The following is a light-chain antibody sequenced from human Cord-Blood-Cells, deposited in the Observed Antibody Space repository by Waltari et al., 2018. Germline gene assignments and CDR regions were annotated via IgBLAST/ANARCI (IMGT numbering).Light chain of an antibody. CDR1: SSDVGGYNY. CDR3: SSYTSSSSWV. J-gene: IGLJ3*02. V-gene: IGLV2-14*03. Sequence: QSALTQPASVSGSPGQSITISCTGTSSDVGGYNYVSLYQQHPGKAPKRMIYDVSNRPSGVSNRFSGSKSGNTASLTISGLQAEDEADYYCSSYTSSSSWVFGGGTKLTVL. CDR2: DVS.